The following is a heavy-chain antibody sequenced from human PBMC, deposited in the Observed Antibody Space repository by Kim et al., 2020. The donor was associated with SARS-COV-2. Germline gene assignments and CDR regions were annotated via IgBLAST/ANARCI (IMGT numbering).Heavy chain of an antibody. V-gene: IGHV3-23*01. CDR3: AKSVSSSWTPNDY. D-gene: IGHD6-13*01. J-gene: IGHJ4*02. Sequence: YADSVKGRFTISRDNSKNTLYLQMNSLRAEDTAVYYCAKSVSSSWTPNDYWGQGTLVTVSS.